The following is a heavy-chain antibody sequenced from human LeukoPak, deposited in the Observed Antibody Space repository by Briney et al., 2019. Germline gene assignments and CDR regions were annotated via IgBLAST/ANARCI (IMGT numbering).Heavy chain of an antibody. CDR3: TSEVGIVASRYYYYYMDV. CDR2: IRSKAYGGTT. J-gene: IGHJ6*03. CDR1: GFTFGDYA. V-gene: IGHV3-49*04. Sequence: GGSPRLSCTASGFTFGDYAMSWVRQAPGKGLEWVGFIRSKAYGGTTEYAASVKGRFTISRDDSKSIAYLQMNSLKTEDTAVYYCTSEVGIVASRYYYYYMDVWGKGTTVTISS. D-gene: IGHD5-12*01.